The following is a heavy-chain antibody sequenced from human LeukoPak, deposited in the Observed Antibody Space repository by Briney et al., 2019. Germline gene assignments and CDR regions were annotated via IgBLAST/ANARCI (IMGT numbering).Heavy chain of an antibody. CDR3: ARARQGGYSSDPEWFDP. D-gene: IGHD6-13*01. Sequence: SETLSLTCTVSGGSMSGFFWTWIRQPPGRELEWIGSIYYSGSSTKYNPSLKSRVTISVDTSKNQFSLKLSSVTAADTAVYYCARARQGGYSSDPEWFDPWGQGTLVTVSS. J-gene: IGHJ5*02. CDR2: IYYSGSST. V-gene: IGHV4-59*01. CDR1: GGSMSGFF.